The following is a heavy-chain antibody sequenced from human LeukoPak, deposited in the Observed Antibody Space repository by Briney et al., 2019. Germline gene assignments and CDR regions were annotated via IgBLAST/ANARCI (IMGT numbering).Heavy chain of an antibody. CDR1: GFTFGDYA. V-gene: IGHV3-49*03. CDR3: VSLHGDNIRQGFDP. D-gene: IGHD4/OR15-4a*01. J-gene: IGHJ5*02. CDR2: IGKKLIGFTT. Sequence: PGRSLRLSCTASGFTFGDYAMSWFRQAPGKALEWVGRIGKKLIGFTTTYAAPVKGRFTFSRDYSKNSVYLQMSSLTSEDTAIYYCVSLHGDNIRQGFDPWGQGTLVTVSS.